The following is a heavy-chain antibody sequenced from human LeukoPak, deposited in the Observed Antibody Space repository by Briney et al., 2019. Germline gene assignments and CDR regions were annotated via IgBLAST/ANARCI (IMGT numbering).Heavy chain of an antibody. CDR1: IDSITSYY. V-gene: IGHV4-59*12. D-gene: IGHD1-26*01. Sequence: SETLSLTCSVPIDSITSYYWSWIRQPPGKGLEWIGFIYHSGSTYYNPSLKSRVTISVDTSKNQFSLKLSSVTAADTAVYYCARRGPRSGSYSSPFFDYWGQGTLVTVSS. CDR2: IYHSGST. J-gene: IGHJ4*02. CDR3: ARRGPRSGSYSSPFFDY.